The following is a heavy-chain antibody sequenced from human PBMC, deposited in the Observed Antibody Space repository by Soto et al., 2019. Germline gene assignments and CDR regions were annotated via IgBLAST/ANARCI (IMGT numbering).Heavy chain of an antibody. J-gene: IGHJ4*02. CDR2: ISAYNGNT. Sequence: GASVKVSCKASGYTFTGYGISWVRQAPGQGLEWMGWISAYNGNTNYAQKLQGRVTMTTDTSTSTAYMELRSLRSDDTAVYYCARDFLGVITFGGVIVIPGYWGQGTLVTVSS. V-gene: IGHV1-18*01. CDR1: GYTFTGYG. CDR3: ARDFLGVITFGGVIVIPGY. D-gene: IGHD3-16*02.